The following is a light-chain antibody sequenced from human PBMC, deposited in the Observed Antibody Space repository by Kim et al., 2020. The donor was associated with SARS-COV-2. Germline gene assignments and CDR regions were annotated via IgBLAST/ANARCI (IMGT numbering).Light chain of an antibody. Sequence: EIVLTQSPGTLSLSPGERATLSCRASQSVSSSYLAWYQQKPGQAPRLLIYGTSTMATGIPDRFTGSGSGTDFTLTISRLEPEDFAVYYCQQYGSSPWTFGQGTKVDIK. J-gene: IGKJ1*01. CDR1: QSVSSSY. CDR2: GTS. CDR3: QQYGSSPWT. V-gene: IGKV3-20*01.